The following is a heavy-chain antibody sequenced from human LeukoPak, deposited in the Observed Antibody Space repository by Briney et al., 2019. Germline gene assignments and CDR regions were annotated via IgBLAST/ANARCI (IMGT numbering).Heavy chain of an antibody. D-gene: IGHD1-26*01. CDR3: ARDRALSGDDAFDI. J-gene: IGHJ3*02. CDR1: GFTFSSYS. V-gene: IGHV3-21*01. Sequence: GGSLRLSCAASGFTFSSYSMNWVRQAPGKGLEWVSSISSSSSYIYYADSVKGRFTISRDNAKNSLYLQMNSLRAEGTAVYYCARDRALSGDDAFDIWGQGTMVTVSS. CDR2: ISSSSSYI.